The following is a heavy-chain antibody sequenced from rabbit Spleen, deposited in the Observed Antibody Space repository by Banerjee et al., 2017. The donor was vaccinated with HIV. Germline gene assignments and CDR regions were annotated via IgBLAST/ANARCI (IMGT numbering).Heavy chain of an antibody. CDR3: GRAGEGGYGYLDL. CDR2: IYVGSGST. Sequence: QEQLEESGGGLVQPEGSLTLTCTASGFTISSSDYMCWVRLAPGKGLEWIGCIYVGSGSTHYASWAKGRFTMHKTSSTTVTLQLPSLTVADTATFFCGRAGEGGYGYLDLWGQGTLVTVS. CDR1: GFTISSSDY. D-gene: IGHD2-1*01. V-gene: IGHV1S45*01. J-gene: IGHJ4*01.